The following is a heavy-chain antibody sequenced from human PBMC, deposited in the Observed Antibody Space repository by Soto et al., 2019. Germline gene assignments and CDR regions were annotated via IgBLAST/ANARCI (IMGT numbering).Heavy chain of an antibody. CDR3: ARDQEGSSWPGYYNYGMDV. V-gene: IGHV1-18*01. CDR2: ISAYNGNT. D-gene: IGHD6-13*01. J-gene: IGHJ6*02. CDR1: GYTFTNFG. Sequence: ASVKVSCKASGYTFTNFGISWVRQAPGQGLEWMGWISAYNGNTNYNYAQKLQGRVTMTTDTSTKTAYMELRSLRSDDTAVYYCARDQEGSSWPGYYNYGMDVWGQGTTVTVSS.